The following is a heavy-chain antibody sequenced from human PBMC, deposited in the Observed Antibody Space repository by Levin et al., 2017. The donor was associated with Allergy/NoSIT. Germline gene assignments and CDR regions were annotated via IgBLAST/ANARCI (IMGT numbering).Heavy chain of an antibody. CDR1: GFTFSSFG. Sequence: GESLKISCVASGFTFSSFGMHWVRQAPGKGLEWVALISFHESNKYYIDSVKGRFTISRDNSKNTLFLQMDNLKPEDTAVYYCAKDYREGSTSYVYGVDVWGQGTTVTVTS. CDR3: AKDYREGSTSYVYGVDV. D-gene: IGHD6-13*01. J-gene: IGHJ6*02. V-gene: IGHV3-30*18. CDR2: ISFHESNK.